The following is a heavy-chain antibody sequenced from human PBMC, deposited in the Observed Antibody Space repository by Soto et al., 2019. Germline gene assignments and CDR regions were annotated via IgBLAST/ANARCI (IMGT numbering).Heavy chain of an antibody. Sequence: EVQLVESGGGLVQPGESLRLSCAASGFTFSSHWMHWGRQAPGKGLVGVSRIKSDGSSITYADSVRGRFTISRDNDKNTLFLQMNSLRPDDTAVYYCGTGYNINWHYTLASWGQGTLVTVSP. CDR1: GFTFSSHW. D-gene: IGHD1-7*01. CDR2: IKSDGSSI. CDR3: GTGYNINWHYTLAS. V-gene: IGHV3-74*03. J-gene: IGHJ4*02.